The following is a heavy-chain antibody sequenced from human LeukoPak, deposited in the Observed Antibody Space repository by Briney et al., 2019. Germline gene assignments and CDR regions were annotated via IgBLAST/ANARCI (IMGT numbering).Heavy chain of an antibody. D-gene: IGHD5-12*01. CDR1: GYTFTSYY. Sequence: ASEKVSCKASGYTFTSYYMHWVRQAPPQGLEWMGIINPSGGSTSYAQKFQGRVTMTRDMSTSTVYMELGSLRAEDTAVYYCARVGVATLKHLRNYAFDIWGQGTMVTVSS. V-gene: IGHV1-46*01. CDR2: INPSGGST. J-gene: IGHJ3*02. CDR3: ARVGVATLKHLRNYAFDI.